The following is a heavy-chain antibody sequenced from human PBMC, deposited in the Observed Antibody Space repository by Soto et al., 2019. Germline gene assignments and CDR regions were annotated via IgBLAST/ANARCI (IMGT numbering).Heavy chain of an antibody. D-gene: IGHD1-26*01. CDR1: GFTFSSYA. CDR2: ISGSGGST. Sequence: GGSLRLSCAASGFTFSSYAMSWVRQAPGKGLEWVSAISGSGGSTYYADSVKGRFTISRDNSKNTLYLQMNSLRAEDTAVYYCANTPLGAGDFDYWGQGTLVTVSS. J-gene: IGHJ4*02. CDR3: ANTPLGAGDFDY. V-gene: IGHV3-23*01.